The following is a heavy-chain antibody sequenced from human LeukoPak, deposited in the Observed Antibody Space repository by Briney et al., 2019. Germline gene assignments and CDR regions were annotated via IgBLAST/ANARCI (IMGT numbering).Heavy chain of an antibody. Sequence: GGSLRLSCAASGFTVSGNYMSWVGQAPGKGLEWVSGIYSGGNTYYADSVKGRFTISRDNSKNTLYLQMNSLRAEDTAVYYCAGAHSSSWSVFWGQGTLVTVSS. CDR3: AGAHSSSWSVF. J-gene: IGHJ5*01. CDR1: GFTVSGNY. V-gene: IGHV3-53*01. CDR2: IYSGGNT. D-gene: IGHD6-13*01.